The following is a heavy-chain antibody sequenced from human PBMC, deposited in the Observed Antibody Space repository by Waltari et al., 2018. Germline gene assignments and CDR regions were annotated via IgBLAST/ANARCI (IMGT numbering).Heavy chain of an antibody. CDR1: GGSISSYY. CDR3: ARESAMIRGVNYYYYMDV. CDR2: VYASGNT. Sequence: QLQLQESGPGQAKPSETLSLTCTVSGGSISSYYWSWIRQPAGKGLEGIGRVYASGNTNYSPSLKSRVTMSVDTSKNQFSLKLSSVTAADTAVYYCARESAMIRGVNYYYYMDVWGKGTTVTISS. V-gene: IGHV4-4*07. D-gene: IGHD3-10*01. J-gene: IGHJ6*03.